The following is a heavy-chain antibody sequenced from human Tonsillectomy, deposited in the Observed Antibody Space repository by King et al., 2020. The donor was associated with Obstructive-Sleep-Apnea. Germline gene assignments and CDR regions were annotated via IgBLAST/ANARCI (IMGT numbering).Heavy chain of an antibody. D-gene: IGHD4-11*01. Sequence: QLQESGPGLVKPSETLSLTCTVSGYSISSDYYWGWIRQPPGKGLEWIGTISHSGSTYYNPSLKSRVTISLDTSKNQFSLRLSSVTAADTAVYYSARETQVGYSNYYFDYWGQGTLVTVSS. J-gene: IGHJ4*02. CDR2: ISHSGST. CDR1: GYSISSDYY. V-gene: IGHV4-38-2*02. CDR3: ARETQVGYSNYYFDY.